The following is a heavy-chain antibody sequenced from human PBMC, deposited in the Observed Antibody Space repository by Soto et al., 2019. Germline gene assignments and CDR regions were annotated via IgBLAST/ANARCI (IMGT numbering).Heavy chain of an antibody. V-gene: IGHV1-24*01. CDR1: GYTLTELS. CDR3: ATPILTGPYGNWFDP. Sequence: GASVKVSCKVSGYTLTELSMHWVRQAPGKGLEWMGGFDPDDGETIYAQKFQGRVTMTEDTSTDTAYMELSSLRSEDTAVYYCATPILTGPYGNWFDPWGQGTLVTVSS. D-gene: IGHD3-9*01. J-gene: IGHJ5*02. CDR2: FDPDDGET.